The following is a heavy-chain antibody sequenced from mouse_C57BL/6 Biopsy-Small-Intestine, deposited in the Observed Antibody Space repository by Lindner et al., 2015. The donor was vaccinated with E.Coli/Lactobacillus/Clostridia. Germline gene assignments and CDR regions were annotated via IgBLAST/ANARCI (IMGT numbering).Heavy chain of an antibody. CDR3: ARDGYYSAWFAY. Sequence: QLQESGEGLVKPEGPGNVSCAASGFTFSDYGMHWVRQAPEKGLEWVAYISSDSSTIYYADTVKGRFTISRDNAKNTLFLQMTSLRSEDTAMYYCARDGYYSAWFAYWGQGTLVTVSA. D-gene: IGHD2-3*01. CDR2: ISSDSSTI. V-gene: IGHV5-17*01. CDR1: GFTFSDYG. J-gene: IGHJ3*01.